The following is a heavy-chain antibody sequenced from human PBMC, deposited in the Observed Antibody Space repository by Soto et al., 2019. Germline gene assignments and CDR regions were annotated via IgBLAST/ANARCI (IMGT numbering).Heavy chain of an antibody. J-gene: IGHJ4*02. CDR3: AAYDSSGYYYRFDY. V-gene: IGHV4-31*03. CDR2: IYYSGST. Sequence: SETLSLTCTVSGGSISSGGYYWSWIRQHPGKGLEWIGYIYYSGSTYYNPSLKSRVTISVDTSKNQFSLKLSSVTAADTAVYYCAAYDSSGYYYRFDYWGQGTLVTVSS. D-gene: IGHD3-22*01. CDR1: GGSISSGGYY.